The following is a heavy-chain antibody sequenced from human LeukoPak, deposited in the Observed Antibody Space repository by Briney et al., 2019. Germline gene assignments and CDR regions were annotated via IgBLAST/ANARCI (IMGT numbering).Heavy chain of an antibody. Sequence: SETLSLTCAVSGASISTTSFSWGWIRQPPGKGLEWIGRTYSRETTYYNPSLKSRLTISVDTSKNQFSLRVNYVPAADTAVYYCARHDFWSGSYGENHFDYWGQGTLVTV. D-gene: IGHD3-3*01. CDR3: ARHDFWSGSYGENHFDY. J-gene: IGHJ4*02. V-gene: IGHV4-39*01. CDR1: GASISTTSFS. CDR2: TYSRETT.